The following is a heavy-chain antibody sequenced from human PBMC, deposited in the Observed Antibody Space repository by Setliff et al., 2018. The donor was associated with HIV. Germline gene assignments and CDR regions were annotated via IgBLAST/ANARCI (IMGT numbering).Heavy chain of an antibody. D-gene: IGHD3-16*01. Sequence: GGSLRLSCAASGFTFSDYYMTWIRQAPGKGLEWVSYISSGGSYIYYAGSLKGRFTISRDNAKNSLYLQMNSLRAEDTGVYYCARVDDDYVWARTYFDYWGQGTMVTVSS. J-gene: IGHJ4*03. CDR2: ISSGGSYI. CDR3: ARVDDDYVWARTYFDY. V-gene: IGHV3-11*04. CDR1: GFTFSDYY.